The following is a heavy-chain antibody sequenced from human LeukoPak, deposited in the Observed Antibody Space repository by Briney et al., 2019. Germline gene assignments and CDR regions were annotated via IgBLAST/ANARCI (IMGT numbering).Heavy chain of an antibody. CDR3: AKDISSWQLPEVGYYYYYGMDV. J-gene: IGHJ6*02. D-gene: IGHD2-15*01. CDR1: GFTFSSYG. Sequence: GGSLRLSCAASGFTFSSYGMHWVRQAPGKGLEWVAVISYDGSNKYYADSVKGRFTISRDNSKNTLYLQMNSLRAEDAAVYYCAKDISSWQLPEVGYYYYYGMDVWGQGTTVTVSS. CDR2: ISYDGSNK. V-gene: IGHV3-30*18.